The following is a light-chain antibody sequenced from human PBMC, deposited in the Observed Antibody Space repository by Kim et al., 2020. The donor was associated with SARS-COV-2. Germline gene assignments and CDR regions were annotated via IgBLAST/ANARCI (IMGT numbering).Light chain of an antibody. J-gene: IGKJ1*01. V-gene: IGKV3-20*01. Sequence: TQGERGTHSSRASQSVASSHLAGYQQKPGQAPRLLIYGASSRATGIPDRFSGSGSGTDFTLNISRLEPGDFAVYYCQQFRRSPWRCGQGTKVDIK. CDR1: QSVASSH. CDR3: QQFRRSPWR. CDR2: GAS.